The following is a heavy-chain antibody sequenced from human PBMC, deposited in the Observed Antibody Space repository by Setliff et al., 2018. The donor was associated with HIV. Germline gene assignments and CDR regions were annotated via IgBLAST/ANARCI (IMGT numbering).Heavy chain of an antibody. D-gene: IGHD3-22*01. CDR2: INPSGDST. CDR3: ARGMDYYDTSGYYQYYFDY. V-gene: IGHV1-46*01. Sequence: GASVKVSCKPSGYSFTNHYMHWVRQAPGQGLEWMGIINPSGDSTSYAQKFLGRVTMTRDTSISTAYMELSRLRSDDTAVYYCARGMDYYDTSGYYQYYFDYWGQGTLVTVSS. CDR1: GYSFTNHY. J-gene: IGHJ4*02.